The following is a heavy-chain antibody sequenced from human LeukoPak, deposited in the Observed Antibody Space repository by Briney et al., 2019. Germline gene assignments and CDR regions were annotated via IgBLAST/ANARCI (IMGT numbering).Heavy chain of an antibody. D-gene: IGHD1-1*01. CDR2: IRYDGSNK. CDR1: GFTFSSYG. Sequence: GGSLRLSCAASGFTFSSYGMYWVRQAPGKGLEWVAFIRYDGSNKYYADSVKGRFTISRDNAQNSLYLQMNSLRVEDTAIYYCARDPYNGAYSEGYYYYYMDVWGKGTTVTVSS. V-gene: IGHV3-30*02. CDR3: ARDPYNGAYSEGYYYYYMDV. J-gene: IGHJ6*03.